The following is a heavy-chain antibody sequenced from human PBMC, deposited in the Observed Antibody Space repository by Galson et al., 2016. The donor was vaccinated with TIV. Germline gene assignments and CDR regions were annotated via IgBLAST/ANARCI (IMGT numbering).Heavy chain of an antibody. CDR1: GYSFTSYY. CDR3: ARGVSTGSGWLDP. V-gene: IGHV5-10-1*01. J-gene: IGHJ5*02. D-gene: IGHD5/OR15-5a*01. Sequence: QSGAEVKKPGESLRISCKGSGYSFTSYYIIWVRQMPGEGLEWMGRIDPRDSYINYSPSFQGHVTISSDKSISTAYLQWNSLKASDSAIYYCARGVSTGSGWLDPWGQGTPDTVSS. CDR2: IDPRDSYI.